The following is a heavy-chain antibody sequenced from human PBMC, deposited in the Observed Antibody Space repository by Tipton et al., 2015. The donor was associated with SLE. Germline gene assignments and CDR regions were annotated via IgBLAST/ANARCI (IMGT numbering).Heavy chain of an antibody. CDR3: ARGWWFDP. CDR2: INHSGST. J-gene: IGHJ5*02. CDR1: GGSFSGYY. V-gene: IGHV4-34*01. Sequence: TLSLTCAVYGGSFSGYYWSWIRQTPGKGLEWIGEINHSGSTNYNPSLKSRVTISVDTSKNQVSLKLSSVTAADTAAYYCARGWWFDPWGQGTLVTVPS.